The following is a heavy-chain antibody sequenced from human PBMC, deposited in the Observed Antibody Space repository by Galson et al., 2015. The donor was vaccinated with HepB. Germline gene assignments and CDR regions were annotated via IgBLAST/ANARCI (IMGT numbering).Heavy chain of an antibody. Sequence: SLRLSCAASEFTFSIYAIHWVRQAPGKGLEWVSYISSNIRTIYYADSVKGRFTISRDNAKNSLYLQMNSLRDEDTAVYYCARDYGDHGYYGMDVWGQGTSVTVSS. D-gene: IGHD4-17*01. CDR3: ARDYGDHGYYGMDV. V-gene: IGHV3-48*02. CDR1: EFTFSIYA. CDR2: ISSNIRTI. J-gene: IGHJ6*02.